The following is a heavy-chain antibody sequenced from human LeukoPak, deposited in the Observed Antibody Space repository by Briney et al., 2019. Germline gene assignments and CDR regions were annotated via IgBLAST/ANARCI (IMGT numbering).Heavy chain of an antibody. D-gene: IGHD6-13*01. CDR3: ARFSVAAAGTGWFDP. CDR2: IYYSGST. Sequence: SETLSLTCTVSGVSISSYYWSWIRQPPRKGLELIGYIYYSGSTNYNPSLKSRVTISVDTSKNHLSLKLSSVTAADTAVYYCARFSVAAAGTGWFDPWGQGTLVTVSA. J-gene: IGHJ5*02. V-gene: IGHV4-59*01. CDR1: GVSISSYY.